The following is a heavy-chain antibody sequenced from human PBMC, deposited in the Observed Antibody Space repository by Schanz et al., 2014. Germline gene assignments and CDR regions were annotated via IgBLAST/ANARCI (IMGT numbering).Heavy chain of an antibody. CDR1: GFTFSDYS. V-gene: IGHV3-48*01. J-gene: IGHJ4*02. CDR3: AKSLESCPGGRCSRGYFDY. CDR2: IGNGGVTI. Sequence: EVQLAESGGGLVQPGGSLRLSCAASGFTFSDYSMNWVRQAPGKGPEWVSYIGNGGVTIYYADSVKGRFTISRDNSKNTVYLQMSSLRAEDTAVYYCAKSLESCPGGRCSRGYFDYWGQGTLVTVSS. D-gene: IGHD2-8*02.